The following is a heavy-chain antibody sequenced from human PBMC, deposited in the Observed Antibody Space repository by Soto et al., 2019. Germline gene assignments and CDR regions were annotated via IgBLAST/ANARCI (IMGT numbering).Heavy chain of an antibody. V-gene: IGHV3-33*01. CDR3: ARVEGSSWDNYYYGMDV. CDR2: IWYDGSNK. J-gene: IGHJ6*02. CDR1: GFTFSSFG. D-gene: IGHD6-13*01. Sequence: GGSLRLSCAASGFTFSSFGMHWVRQAPGKGLEWVAVIWYDGSNKYYADSVKGRFTISRDNSKNTLYLQMNSLRAEDTAVYYCARVEGSSWDNYYYGMDVWGQGTTVTVS.